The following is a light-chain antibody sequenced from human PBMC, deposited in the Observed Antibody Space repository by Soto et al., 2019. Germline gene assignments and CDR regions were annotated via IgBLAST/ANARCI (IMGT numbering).Light chain of an antibody. CDR3: QTWGTGLLDV. CDR2: LNSDGSH. Sequence: QPVLTQSPSASASLGASVKLTCTLSSGHSSYGIAWHQQQPEKGPRYLMKLNSDGSHSKGDGIPDRFSGSSSGAERYLTISSLQSEDEADYYCQTWGTGLLDVFGTGTKVTVL. V-gene: IGLV4-69*01. CDR1: SGHSSYG. J-gene: IGLJ1*01.